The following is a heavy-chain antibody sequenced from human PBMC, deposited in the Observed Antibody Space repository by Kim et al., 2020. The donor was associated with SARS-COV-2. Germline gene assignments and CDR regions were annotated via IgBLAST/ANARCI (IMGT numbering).Heavy chain of an antibody. CDR1: GGSFSGYY. J-gene: IGHJ6*04. CDR2: INHSGST. D-gene: IGHD2-2*01. V-gene: IGHV4-34*01. CDR3: ARVIVVVPAAKRHYYYYYGMDV. Sequence: LETLSLTCAVYGGSFSGYYWSWIRQPPGKGLEWIGEINHSGSTNYNPSLKSRVTISVDTSKNQFSLKLSSVTAADTAVYYCARVIVVVPAAKRHYYYYYGMDVWGKGTTVTVSS.